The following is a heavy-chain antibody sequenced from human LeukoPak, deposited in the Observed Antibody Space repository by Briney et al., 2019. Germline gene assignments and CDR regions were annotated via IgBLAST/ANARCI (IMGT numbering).Heavy chain of an antibody. CDR2: MNPNSGNT. V-gene: IGHV1-8*01. J-gene: IGHJ4*02. D-gene: IGHD2-8*01. Sequence: ASVKVSCKASGYTFTSYDTNWVRQATGQGLEWMGWMNPNSGNTGYAQKLQGRVTMTTDTSTSTAYMELRSLRSDDTAVYYCASNGWHYWGQGTLVTVSS. CDR3: ASNGWHY. CDR1: GYTFTSYD.